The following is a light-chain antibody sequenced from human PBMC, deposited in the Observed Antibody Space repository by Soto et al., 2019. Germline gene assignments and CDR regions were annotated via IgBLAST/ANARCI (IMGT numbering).Light chain of an antibody. V-gene: IGKV3-11*01. J-gene: IGKJ1*01. CDR3: RQGSGLPLT. Sequence: EIVLTQSPATLSLSPGDRATLSCRASQSVSNSFAWYQQKPGQAPRLLIYDASQRDTGIPARFSGSGSGTDFTLAISSLEPEDFAVYYFRQGSGLPLTFCQGTNVEF. CDR1: QSVSNS. CDR2: DAS.